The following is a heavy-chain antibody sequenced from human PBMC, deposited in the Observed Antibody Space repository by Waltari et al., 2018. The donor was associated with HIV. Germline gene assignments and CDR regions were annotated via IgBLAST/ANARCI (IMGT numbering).Heavy chain of an antibody. CDR3: ARSPAF. CDR2: MNTNTGDP. CDR1: AYTFNNYA. V-gene: IGHV7-4-1*02. J-gene: IGHJ4*02. Sequence: QVQLVQSGSQLKKPGASLKISCKASAYTFNNYAMHWVRQAPGQGLEWMGWMNTNTGDPTYAQGFTGRFVFSLDTSMSTTYLQINTLKPEDSAVYYCARSPAFWGQGTLVIVSS.